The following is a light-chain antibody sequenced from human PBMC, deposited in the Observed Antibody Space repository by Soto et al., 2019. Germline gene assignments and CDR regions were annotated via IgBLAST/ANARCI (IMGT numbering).Light chain of an antibody. CDR2: GAS. CDR3: QQLNSYPPD. CDR1: QRVISDY. V-gene: IGKV3-20*01. Sequence: EIVLTQSPGTLSLSPGERATLSCRASQRVISDYLAWYQQKPGQAPRLLIYGASNRATGIPDRFSGSGSGTDFTLTISSLQPEDFATYFCQQLNSYPPDFGGGTKVEIK. J-gene: IGKJ4*01.